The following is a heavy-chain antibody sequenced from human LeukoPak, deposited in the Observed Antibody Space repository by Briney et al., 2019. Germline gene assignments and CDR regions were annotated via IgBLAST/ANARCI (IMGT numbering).Heavy chain of an antibody. CDR2: INSDGSST. D-gene: IGHD6-13*01. Sequence: GGSLRLSCAASGFTFSNYWMHWVRQAPGKGLVWLSCINSDGSSTSYADSVKGRFTISRDNAKNTLYVQMNSLRDEDTAVYYCVRQYRVAAPADYWGQGTLVTVSS. CDR1: GFTFSNYW. J-gene: IGHJ4*02. CDR3: VRQYRVAAPADY. V-gene: IGHV3-74*01.